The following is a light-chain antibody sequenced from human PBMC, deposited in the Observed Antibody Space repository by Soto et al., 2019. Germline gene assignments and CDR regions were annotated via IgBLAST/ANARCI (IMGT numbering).Light chain of an antibody. J-gene: IGKJ5*01. CDR2: GAS. Sequence: EIVLTQSPGTLSLSPGERATLSCRASQSVSSSYLAWYQQRPGQAPRLLIYGASSRATGIPDNFSGSGSGTDFTLTISRLEPEDFAVYYCQQYGSSPITFGQGTRVEIK. V-gene: IGKV3-20*01. CDR1: QSVSSSY. CDR3: QQYGSSPIT.